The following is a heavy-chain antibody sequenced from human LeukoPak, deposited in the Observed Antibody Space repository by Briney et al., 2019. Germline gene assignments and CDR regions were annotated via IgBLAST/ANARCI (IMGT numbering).Heavy chain of an antibody. Sequence: GGSLRLSCAASGFNFNDYYMSWIRQAPGKGLEWVSYITTGRTLSYADSVKGRFTISRDDAKNSLYLQMNSLTAEDTAVYYCTRGLADYGDYSFWGQGTLVAVSS. CDR2: ITTGRTL. CDR3: TRGLADYGDYSF. V-gene: IGHV3-69-1*01. J-gene: IGHJ1*01. CDR1: GFNFNDYY. D-gene: IGHD4-17*01.